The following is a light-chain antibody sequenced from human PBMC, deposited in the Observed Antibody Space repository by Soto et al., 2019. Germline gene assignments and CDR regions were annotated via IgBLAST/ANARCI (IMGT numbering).Light chain of an antibody. Sequence: QSALAQPPSASGSPGQSVTITCTGTNSDVGTYNYVSWYQHHPGKAPKFMIYEGSKRPSGVSNRFSGSKSGNTASLTISGLQAEDEADYYCCSYAGSRGLVFGGGTKLTVL. J-gene: IGLJ2*01. CDR3: CSYAGSRGLV. V-gene: IGLV2-23*01. CDR1: NSDVGTYNY. CDR2: EGS.